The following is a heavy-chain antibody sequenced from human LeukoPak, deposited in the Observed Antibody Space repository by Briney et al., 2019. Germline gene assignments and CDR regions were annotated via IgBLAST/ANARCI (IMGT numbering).Heavy chain of an antibody. V-gene: IGHV4-39*07. J-gene: IGHJ6*02. D-gene: IGHD5-18*01. CDR3: ARNGGYDQDV. CDR1: GGSISSSSYY. CDR2: VCPRGGI. Sequence: SETLSLTCTVSGGSISSSSYYWGWIRQPPGKGLEGIGEVCPRGGINYNPSLKTRVTISPDRPKNRFSLNIFFVTAADTAIYYCARNGGYDQDVWGQGTTVTVSS.